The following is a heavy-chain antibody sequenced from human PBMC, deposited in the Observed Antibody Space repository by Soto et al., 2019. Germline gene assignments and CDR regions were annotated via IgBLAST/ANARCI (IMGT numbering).Heavy chain of an antibody. J-gene: IGHJ5*02. V-gene: IGHV3-7*01. D-gene: IGHD5-18*01. CDR1: GFTFSSYW. Sequence: EVRLVESGGGLVQPGGSLRLSCAASGFTFSSYWMSWVRQAPGKGLEWVANIKQDGSEKYYVDSVKGRFTISRDNAKNSLYLQMNSLRAEDTAVYYCARLYRGYSYDWFDPWGQGTLVTVSS. CDR2: IKQDGSEK. CDR3: ARLYRGYSYDWFDP.